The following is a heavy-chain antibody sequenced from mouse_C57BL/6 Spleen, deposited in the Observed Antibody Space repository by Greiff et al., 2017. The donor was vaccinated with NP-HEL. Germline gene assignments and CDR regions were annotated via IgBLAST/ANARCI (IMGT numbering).Heavy chain of an antibody. CDR2: ISSGGSYT. CDR1: GFTFSSYG. Sequence: EVQVVESGGDLVKPGGSLKLSCAASGFTFSSYGMSWVRQTPDKRLEWVATISSGGSYTYYPDSVKGRFTISRDNAKNTLYLQMSSLKSEDTAMYYCARPYDYDGTAPWFAYWGQGTLVTVSA. CDR3: ARPYDYDGTAPWFAY. J-gene: IGHJ3*01. V-gene: IGHV5-6*01. D-gene: IGHD2-4*01.